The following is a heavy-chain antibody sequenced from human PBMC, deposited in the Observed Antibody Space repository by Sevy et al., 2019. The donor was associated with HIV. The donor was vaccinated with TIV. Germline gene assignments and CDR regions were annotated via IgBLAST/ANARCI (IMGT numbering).Heavy chain of an antibody. D-gene: IGHD3-10*01. J-gene: IGHJ4*02. CDR2: ISSSTSSI. Sequence: GGSLRLSCAASGFTFSSYSMNWVRQAPGKGLEWVSSISSSTSSIYYADSVKGRFTISSDNAKNSLYLQMNSLRAEDTAVYYCAREMVYYGSGSYSDYWGLGTLVTVSS. V-gene: IGHV3-21*01. CDR1: GFTFSSYS. CDR3: AREMVYYGSGSYSDY.